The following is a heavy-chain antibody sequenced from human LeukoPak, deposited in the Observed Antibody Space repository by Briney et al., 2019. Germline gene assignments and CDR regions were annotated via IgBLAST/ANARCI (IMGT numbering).Heavy chain of an antibody. CDR3: ARGSTLFLH. V-gene: IGHV3-74*01. CDR2: INSDGSST. Sequence: GGSLRLSCVASGFSVSNYWMQWVRQAPGKGLVWVSRINSDGSSTTYADSVKGRFTISRDNAKNTLYLQMNSLRAEDTAVYYCARGSTLFLHWGQGTLVTVSS. J-gene: IGHJ1*01. CDR1: GFSVSNYW.